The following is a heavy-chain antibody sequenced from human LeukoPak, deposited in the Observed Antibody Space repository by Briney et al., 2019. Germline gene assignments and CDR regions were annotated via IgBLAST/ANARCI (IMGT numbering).Heavy chain of an antibody. CDR3: AKDVGIVGATD. CDR1: GFTFSSYA. D-gene: IGHD1-26*01. CDR2: ISGSGGST. V-gene: IGHV3-23*01. Sequence: GGSLRLSCAASGFTFSSYAMSWVRQAPGKGLEWVSAISGSGGSTYYADSVKGRFTTSRDNSKNTLYLQMNSLRAEDTAVYYCAKDVGIVGATDWGQGTLVTVSS. J-gene: IGHJ4*02.